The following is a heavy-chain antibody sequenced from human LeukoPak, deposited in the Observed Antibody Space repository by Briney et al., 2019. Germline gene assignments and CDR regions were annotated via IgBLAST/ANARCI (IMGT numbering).Heavy chain of an antibody. Sequence: GGSLRLSCAASGVTFSSGAHSMTWVRQAPGKGLEWVSSISVRSSHIFYIDSVKGRFTISRDNAKNSLYLQMNSLRAEDTAVYYCARGGSRYCSSTSCPPPDYWGQGTLVTVSS. CDR3: ARGGSRYCSSTSCPPPDY. V-gene: IGHV3-21*01. J-gene: IGHJ4*02. CDR2: ISVRSSHI. CDR1: GVTFSSGAHS. D-gene: IGHD2-2*01.